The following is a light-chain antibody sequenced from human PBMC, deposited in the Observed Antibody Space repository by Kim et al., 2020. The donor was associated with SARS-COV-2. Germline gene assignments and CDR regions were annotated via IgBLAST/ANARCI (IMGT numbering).Light chain of an antibody. V-gene: IGLV2-23*02. CDR2: EVF. CDR1: TSDVGSYTP. J-gene: IGLJ1*01. CDR3: CAYAGRNIYI. Sequence: GQSISISCTGTTSDVGSYTPVSWYQQYPGKVPKLLIYEVFKRPSGTPGRFSGSKSGNTAYLAISGLQTDDEADYYCCAYAGRNIYIFGSGTKVTVL.